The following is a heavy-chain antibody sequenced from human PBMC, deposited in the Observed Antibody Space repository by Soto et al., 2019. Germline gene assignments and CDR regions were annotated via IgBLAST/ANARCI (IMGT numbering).Heavy chain of an antibody. J-gene: IGHJ6*02. CDR3: SRVDYDSSGLDV. D-gene: IGHD3-22*01. Sequence: EVQLVESGGGLVQPGGSLRLSCAASGFTFSSYWMSWVRQAPGKGLEWVANIKQDGSEKYYVDSVKGRFTISRDNAKNSLYLQMNSMRAEDTAVYYWSRVDYDSSGLDVWGQGTTVTVAS. CDR1: GFTFSSYW. CDR2: IKQDGSEK. V-gene: IGHV3-7*03.